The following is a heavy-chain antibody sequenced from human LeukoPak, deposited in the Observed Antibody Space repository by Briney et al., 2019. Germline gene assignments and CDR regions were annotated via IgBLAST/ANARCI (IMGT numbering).Heavy chain of an antibody. J-gene: IGHJ4*02. CDR2: INKDGSGK. Sequence: GGSLRLSCEGSGFMFSNYWMNWVRQAPGKGLEWVANINKDGSGKYYLESVKGRFTISRDNAKNSLYLQMNSLRAEDTAVYYCARDLNDRYSYAYYFDYWGQGTLVTVSS. V-gene: IGHV3-7*01. CDR3: ARDLNDRYSYAYYFDY. D-gene: IGHD5-18*01. CDR1: GFMFSNYW.